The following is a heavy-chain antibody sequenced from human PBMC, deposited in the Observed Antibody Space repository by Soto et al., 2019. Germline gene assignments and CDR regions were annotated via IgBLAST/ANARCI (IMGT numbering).Heavy chain of an antibody. J-gene: IGHJ4*02. CDR1: GFTFTRYS. CDR2: ISSTTNYI. CDR3: ARESEDLTSNFDY. V-gene: IGHV3-21*06. Sequence: EVQLVESGGGLVKPGGSLRLSCAASGFTFTRYSMNWVRQAPGKGLEWVSSISSTTNYIYYGDSMKGRFTIYRDNAKNSLYVEMNSMRAEDTAVYYCARESEDLTSNFDYWGQGTLVTVSS.